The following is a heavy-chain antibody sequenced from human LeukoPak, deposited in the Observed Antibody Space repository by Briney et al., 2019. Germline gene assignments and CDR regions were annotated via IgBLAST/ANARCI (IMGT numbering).Heavy chain of an antibody. J-gene: IGHJ4*02. CDR2: MNPNSGST. Sequence: ASVKVSCKASGYTFTSYDINWVRQATGQGLEWMGWMNPNSGSTGYAQKFQGRVTITRNTSISTAYMELSSLRSEDTAVYYCAIDSSTSWAYYFDYWGQGTLVTVSS. CDR1: GYTFTSYD. CDR3: AIDSSTSWAYYFDY. D-gene: IGHD2-2*01. V-gene: IGHV1-8*03.